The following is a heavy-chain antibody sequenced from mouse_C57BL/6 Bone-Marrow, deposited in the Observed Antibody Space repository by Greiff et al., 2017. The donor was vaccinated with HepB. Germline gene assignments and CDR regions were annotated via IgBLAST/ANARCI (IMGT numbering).Heavy chain of an antibody. CDR3: ARTKLEGAMDY. V-gene: IGHV1-76*01. Sequence: QVQLQQSGAELVRPGASVKLSCKASGYTFTDYYINWVKQRPGQGLEWIARIYPGSGNTYYNEKFKGKATLTAEKSSSTAYMQLSSLTSEDSAVYFCARTKLEGAMDYWGQGTSVTVSS. CDR1: GYTFTDYY. D-gene: IGHD4-1*01. J-gene: IGHJ4*01. CDR2: IYPGSGNT.